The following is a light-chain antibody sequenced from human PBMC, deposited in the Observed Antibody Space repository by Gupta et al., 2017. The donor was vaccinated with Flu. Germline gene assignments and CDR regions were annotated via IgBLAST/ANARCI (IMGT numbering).Light chain of an antibody. CDR3: QQYYSPTYT. CDR2: WAS. V-gene: IGKV4-1*01. Sequence: IVMTQSPDSLAVSLGERATINCKSSQSVLYSSNNNNYLAWYQQKPGQPPKLLIYWASIRESGVPDRFSGSGSGTDFTLTISSLQAEDVAVYYCQQYYSPTYTFGQGTKLEIK. CDR1: QSVLYSSNNNNY. J-gene: IGKJ2*01.